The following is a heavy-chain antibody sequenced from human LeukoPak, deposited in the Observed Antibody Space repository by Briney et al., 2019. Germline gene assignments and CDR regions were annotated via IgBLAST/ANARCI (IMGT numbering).Heavy chain of an antibody. CDR2: ISYDGSNK. Sequence: GGSLSLSCAASGFTFSSYGMHWVRQAPGKGLEWVAVISYDGSNKYYADSVKGRFTISRDNSKNTLYLQMNSLRAEDTAVYYCAKVEGDWGQGTLVTVSS. CDR1: GFTFSSYG. J-gene: IGHJ4*02. V-gene: IGHV3-30*18. CDR3: AKVEGD.